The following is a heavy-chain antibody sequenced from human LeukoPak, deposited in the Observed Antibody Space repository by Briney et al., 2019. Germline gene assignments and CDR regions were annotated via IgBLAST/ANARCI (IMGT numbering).Heavy chain of an antibody. J-gene: IGHJ6*03. CDR3: AREVSRRTYHYYYYMDV. Sequence: PGGSLRLFCAASGFTVSSNYMSWVRQAPGKGLEWVSVIYSGGTTYYVDSVKGRFTISRDTSKNTLYLQINSLRPEDAAVYYCAREVSRRTYHYYYYMDVWGKGTTVTVSS. D-gene: IGHD1-7*01. CDR2: IYSGGTT. V-gene: IGHV3-66*02. CDR1: GFTVSSNY.